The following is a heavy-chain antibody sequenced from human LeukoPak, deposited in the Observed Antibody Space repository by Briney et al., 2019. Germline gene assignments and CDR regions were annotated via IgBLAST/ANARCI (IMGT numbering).Heavy chain of an antibody. V-gene: IGHV4-61*08. J-gene: IGHJ4*02. CDR1: GASVSSGDYY. Sequence: SETLSLTCTVSGASVSSGDYYWSWIRQPPGKGLEWIGYIHYSGSTNYNPSLKSRVTISVDTSKNQFSLKLSSVTAADTAVYYCARASSSGWYADYWGQGTLVTVSS. CDR2: IHYSGST. CDR3: ARASSSGWYADY. D-gene: IGHD6-19*01.